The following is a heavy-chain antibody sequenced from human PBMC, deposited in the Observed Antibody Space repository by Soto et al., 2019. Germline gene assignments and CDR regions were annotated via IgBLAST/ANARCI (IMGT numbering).Heavy chain of an antibody. V-gene: IGHV3-23*01. CDR3: ANAAHMTTSLLLDY. J-gene: IGHJ4*02. Sequence: PGGSLRLSCAASGFTFSSFAMTWVRQAPGKGLEWVSTIGSSGNKTYYADSVKGRFTISRDNSKNTLYLQMSSLRAEDTAMYFCANAAHMTTSLLLDYWGQGTQVTVPQ. D-gene: IGHD4-4*01. CDR1: GFTFSSFA. CDR2: IGSSGNKT.